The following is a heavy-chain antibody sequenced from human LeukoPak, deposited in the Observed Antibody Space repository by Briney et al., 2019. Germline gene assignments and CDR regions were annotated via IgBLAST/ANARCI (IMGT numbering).Heavy chain of an antibody. CDR2: FYTSGST. Sequence: PSETLSLTCTVSGGSISSYYWSWIRQPAGKGLEWIGRFYTSGSTNYNPSLKNRVIMSVDTSQNQFSLKLSSVTAADTAVYYCAREALIEGFYYYMDVWGKGTTVTVSS. CDR3: AREALIEGFYYYMDV. V-gene: IGHV4-4*07. CDR1: GGSISSYY. D-gene: IGHD3-22*01. J-gene: IGHJ6*03.